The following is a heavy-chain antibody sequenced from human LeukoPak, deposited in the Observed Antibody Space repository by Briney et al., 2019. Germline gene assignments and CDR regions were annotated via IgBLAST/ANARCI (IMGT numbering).Heavy chain of an antibody. CDR3: ARGRTVTSTRTFDY. V-gene: IGHV3-33*01. J-gene: IGHJ4*02. CDR2: IWYDGSNK. Sequence: GGSLRLSCAASGFTFSSYGMHWVRQAPGKGLDWVAVIWYDGSNKYYADSVKGRFTISRDNSKNTLYLQMNSLRAEDTAVYYCARGRTVTSTRTFDYWGQGTLVTVSS. CDR1: GFTFSSYG. D-gene: IGHD4-11*01.